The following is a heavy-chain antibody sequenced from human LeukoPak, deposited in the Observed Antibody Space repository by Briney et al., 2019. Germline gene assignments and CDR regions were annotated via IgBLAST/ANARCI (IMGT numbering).Heavy chain of an antibody. Sequence: SETLSLTCSVSGGSISSNSYYWGWIRQSPGKGLEWIGSIYYGGRTYHNSSLKSRVTMSVDTSKNQFSLKLSSVTAADTAVYYCARVGCSGGSCYSGYNWFDPWGQGTLVTVSS. V-gene: IGHV4-39*07. J-gene: IGHJ5*02. CDR2: IYYGGRT. CDR3: ARVGCSGGSCYSGYNWFDP. CDR1: GGSISSNSYY. D-gene: IGHD2-15*01.